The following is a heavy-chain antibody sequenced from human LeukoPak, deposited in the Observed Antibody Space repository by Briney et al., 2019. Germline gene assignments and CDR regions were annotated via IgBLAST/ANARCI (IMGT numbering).Heavy chain of an antibody. V-gene: IGHV4-39*01. D-gene: IGHD3-3*01. CDR2: IYYSGST. Sequence: SETLSLTCTVSGGSISSSSYYWGWIRPPPGKGLEWIGSIYYSGSTYYNPSLQSRVTISVDTSKNQFSLKLSSVTAADTAVYYCARRTYYDFWSGYTEGGFFDYWGQGTLVTVSS. J-gene: IGHJ4*02. CDR1: GGSISSSSYY. CDR3: ARRTYYDFWSGYTEGGFFDY.